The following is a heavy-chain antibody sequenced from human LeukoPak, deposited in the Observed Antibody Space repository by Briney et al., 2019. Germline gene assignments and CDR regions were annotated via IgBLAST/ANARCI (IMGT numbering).Heavy chain of an antibody. D-gene: IGHD3-9*01. Sequence: SVKVSCKASGYTFTSYGISWVRQAPGQGLEWMGGIIPIFGTANYAQKFQGRVTITADESTSTAYMELSSLRSEDTAVYYCAGSQNYDILTGWDYWGQGTLVTVSS. V-gene: IGHV1-69*13. J-gene: IGHJ4*02. CDR2: IIPIFGTA. CDR1: GYTFTSYG. CDR3: AGSQNYDILTGWDY.